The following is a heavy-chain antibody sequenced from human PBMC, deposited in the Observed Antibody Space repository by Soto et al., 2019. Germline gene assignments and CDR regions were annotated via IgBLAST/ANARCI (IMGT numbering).Heavy chain of an antibody. V-gene: IGHV1-18*01. CDR3: ARVLWFGDYYYMDV. CDR2: ISAYNGNT. D-gene: IGHD3-10*01. J-gene: IGHJ6*03. CDR1: GYTFTSYG. Sequence: GASVKVSCKASGYTFTSYGISWVRQAPGQGLVWMGWISAYNGNTNYAQKLQGRVTMTTDTSTSTAYMELRSLRSDDTAVYYCARVLWFGDYYYMDVWGKGTTVTVSS.